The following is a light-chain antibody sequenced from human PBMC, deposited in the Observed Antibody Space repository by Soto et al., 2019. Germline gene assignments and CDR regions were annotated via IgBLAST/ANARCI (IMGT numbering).Light chain of an antibody. CDR1: QSVLYSSNNKNY. CDR3: QQYYNTPLT. CDR2: LAS. J-gene: IGKJ4*01. Sequence: DIVMTQSPDSLAVSLGERATINCKSSQSVLYSSNNKNYLAWYQQKPGQPPKVLIYLASTRESGVPDRFSGSGSETDFTLTISSLQAEDVAVYYCQQYYNTPLTFGGGTKVEIK. V-gene: IGKV4-1*01.